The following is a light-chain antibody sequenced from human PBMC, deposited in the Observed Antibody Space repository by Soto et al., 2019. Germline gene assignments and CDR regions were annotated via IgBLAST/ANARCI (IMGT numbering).Light chain of an antibody. CDR1: QSVSSY. Sequence: EIVLTQSPVTLSLSPGERATLSCRASQSVSSYLAWYQQKPGQAPRLLIYDASNRATGSPARFSGSGSGTDLTLTISSLEPEDFAVYYCQQRSNWLYTFGQGTKLDIK. V-gene: IGKV3-11*01. CDR2: DAS. CDR3: QQRSNWLYT. J-gene: IGKJ2*01.